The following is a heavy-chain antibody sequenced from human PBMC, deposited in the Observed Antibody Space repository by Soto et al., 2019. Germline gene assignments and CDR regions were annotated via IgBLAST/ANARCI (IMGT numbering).Heavy chain of an antibody. V-gene: IGHV3-23*01. Sequence: PGGSLRLSCTASGFTFSSYAVSWVRQAPGKGLEWVSAVSGSGGSTYYADSVKGRFTISRDNSKNALYLQMNSLRAEDTAVYYCAYSSTPFDYWGQGTLVTVSS. CDR3: AYSSTPFDY. CDR1: GFTFSSYA. D-gene: IGHD6-13*01. J-gene: IGHJ4*02. CDR2: VSGSGGST.